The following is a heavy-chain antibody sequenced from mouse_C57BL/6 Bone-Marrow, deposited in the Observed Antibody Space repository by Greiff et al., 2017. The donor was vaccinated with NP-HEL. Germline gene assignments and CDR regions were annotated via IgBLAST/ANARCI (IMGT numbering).Heavy chain of an antibody. CDR2: IYPGDGDT. CDR1: GYAFSSSW. J-gene: IGHJ1*03. V-gene: IGHV1-82*01. Sequence: LVESGPELVKPGASVKISCKASGYAFSSSWMNWVKQRPGKGLEWIGRIYPGDGDTNYNGKFKGKATLTADKSSSTAYMQLSSLTSEDSAVYFCARWGYYGSRRYFDVWGTGTTVTVSS. CDR3: ARWGYYGSRRYFDV. D-gene: IGHD1-1*01.